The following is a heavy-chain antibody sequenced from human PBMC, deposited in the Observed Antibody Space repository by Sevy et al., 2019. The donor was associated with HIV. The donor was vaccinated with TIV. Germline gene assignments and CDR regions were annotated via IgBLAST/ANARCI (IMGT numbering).Heavy chain of an antibody. V-gene: IGHV3-30*02. J-gene: IGHJ3*02. CDR3: AKDTAATDAFDI. CDR2: IRYDGSNK. CDR1: GFTFSSYG. D-gene: IGHD2-2*01. Sequence: GGSLRLSCAASGFTFSSYGMHWVRQAPGKGLEWVAFIRYDGSNKYYADSVKGRFTISRDNSKNTLYLQMNSLRAEDTAVYYCAKDTAATDAFDIWGQGTMVTVSS.